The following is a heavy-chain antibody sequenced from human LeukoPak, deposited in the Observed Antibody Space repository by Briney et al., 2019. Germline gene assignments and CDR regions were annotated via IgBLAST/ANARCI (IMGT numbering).Heavy chain of an antibody. CDR2: IKRKGDDGTI. V-gene: IGHV3-15*01. D-gene: IGHD3/OR15-3a*01. CDR1: GFTFSNAW. J-gene: IGHJ4*02. CDR3: TAGTGRSDFDY. Sequence: GGSLRLSCAASGFTFSNAWMSWVRQAPGKGLEWVGRIKRKGDDGTIDYAAPVKGRLTISRDDSRNTLYLQMNSLKSEDTAVYYCTAGTGRSDFDYWGQGTLVTVSS.